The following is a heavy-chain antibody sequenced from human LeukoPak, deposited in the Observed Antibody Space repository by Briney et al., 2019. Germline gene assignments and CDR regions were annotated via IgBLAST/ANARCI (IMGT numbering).Heavy chain of an antibody. J-gene: IGHJ3*02. Sequence: ASVKVSCKASGYTFTSYGISWVRQARGQGLEWMGWISAYNGNTNYAQKLQGRVTMTTDTSTSTAYIELRTLRSDDTAVYYCATVIGSGFPLTPDAFDIWGQGTMVTVSS. D-gene: IGHD6-19*01. CDR3: ATVIGSGFPLTPDAFDI. V-gene: IGHV1-18*01. CDR1: GYTFTSYG. CDR2: ISAYNGNT.